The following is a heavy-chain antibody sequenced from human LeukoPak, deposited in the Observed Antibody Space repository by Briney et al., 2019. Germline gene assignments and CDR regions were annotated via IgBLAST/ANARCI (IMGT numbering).Heavy chain of an antibody. CDR3: VRDYVWGTENPDY. CDR1: GFTFNNFW. J-gene: IGHJ4*02. D-gene: IGHD3-16*01. CDR2: IKNDGTEE. Sequence: GGSLRLSCAGSGFTFNNFWMSWFRQAPGGRLEWVGNIKNDGTEEYYLDSLRGRFTISRDNAKQSVFLQMHSLRAEDTAVYFCVRDYVWGTENPDYWGQGTQVTVSS. V-gene: IGHV3-7*01.